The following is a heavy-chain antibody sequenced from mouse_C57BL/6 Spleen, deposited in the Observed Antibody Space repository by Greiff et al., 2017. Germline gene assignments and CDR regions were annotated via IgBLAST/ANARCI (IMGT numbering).Heavy chain of an antibody. CDR1: GYTFTSYW. D-gene: IGHD2-2*01. Sequence: VQLQQPGAELVRPGPSVKLSCKASGYTFTSYWMHWVKQRPGQGLEWIGVIDPSDSYTNYNQKFKGKATLTVDTSSSTAYMQLSSLTSEDSAVYYCARSDYGYAYFDYWGQGTTLTVSS. CDR2: IDPSDSYT. J-gene: IGHJ2*01. CDR3: ARSDYGYAYFDY. V-gene: IGHV1-59*01.